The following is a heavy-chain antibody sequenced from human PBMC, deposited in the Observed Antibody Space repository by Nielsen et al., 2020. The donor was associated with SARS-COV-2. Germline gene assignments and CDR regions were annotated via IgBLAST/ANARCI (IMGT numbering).Heavy chain of an antibody. D-gene: IGHD2-21*01. J-gene: IGHJ6*02. CDR1: GFTFSSYA. CDR2: ISGSGGST. Sequence: GESLKISCAASGFTFSSYAMSWVRQAPGKGLEWVSAISGSGGSTYYADSVKGRFTISRDNSKNTLYLQMNSLRAEDTAVYYCARDTPLKAANTHYSHYYYYYGMDVWGQGTTVTVSS. V-gene: IGHV3-23*01. CDR3: ARDTPLKAANTHYSHYYYYYGMDV.